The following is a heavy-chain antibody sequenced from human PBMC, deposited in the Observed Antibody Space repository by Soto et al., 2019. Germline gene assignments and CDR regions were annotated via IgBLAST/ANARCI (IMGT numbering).Heavy chain of an antibody. J-gene: IGHJ6*02. V-gene: IGHV1-2*04. CDR3: ARDVNRCSSTSCPPPDYYYYYGMDV. D-gene: IGHD2-2*01. Sequence: GASVKVSCKASGYTFTGYYMHWVRQAPGQGLEWMGWINPNSGGTNYAQKFQGWVTMTRDTSTSTAYMELSRLRSDDTAVYYCARDVNRCSSTSCPPPDYYYYYGMDVWGQGTTVTVSS. CDR1: GYTFTGYY. CDR2: INPNSGGT.